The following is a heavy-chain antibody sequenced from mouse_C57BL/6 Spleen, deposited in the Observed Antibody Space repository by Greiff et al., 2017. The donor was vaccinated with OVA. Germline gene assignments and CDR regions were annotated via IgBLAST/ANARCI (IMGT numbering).Heavy chain of an antibody. V-gene: IGHV1-50*01. CDR2: IDPSDSYT. CDR1: GYTFTSYW. Sequence: QVQLKESGAELVKPGASVKLSCKASGYTFTSYWMQWVKQRPGQGLEWIGEIDPSDSYTNYNQKFKGKATLTVDTSSSTAYMQLSSLTSEDSAVYDCARRQLRLREGAMDYWGQGTSVTVSS. J-gene: IGHJ4*01. D-gene: IGHD3-2*02. CDR3: ARRQLRLREGAMDY.